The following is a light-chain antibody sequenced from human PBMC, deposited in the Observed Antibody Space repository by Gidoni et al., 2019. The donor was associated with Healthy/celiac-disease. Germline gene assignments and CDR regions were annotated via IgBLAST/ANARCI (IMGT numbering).Light chain of an antibody. CDR1: QSVSSSY. V-gene: IGKV3D-20*01. Sequence: ESELTEAAATLSMSPGERATLSCGASQSVSSSYFAWYQQKPGLAPRLLIYAASSRATGLPDRFSGSASGTDFPLTISLLAPEVFAVYYCQQYGSSAGTFGQGTKLEIK. CDR3: QQYGSSAGT. CDR2: AAS. J-gene: IGKJ2*01.